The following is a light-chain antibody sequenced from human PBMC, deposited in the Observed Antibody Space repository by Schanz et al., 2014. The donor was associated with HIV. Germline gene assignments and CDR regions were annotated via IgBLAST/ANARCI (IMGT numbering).Light chain of an antibody. V-gene: IGLV1-44*01. Sequence: QSVLTQPPSASGTPGQRVTISCSGSTSNVGSRSVDWYQQFPGAAPKLLIYNTHLRPSGVTDRFSGSKSGTSASLTISGLQSGDEADYYCAAWDVLLNGPVFGGGTQLTV. CDR3: AAWDVLLNGPV. CDR1: TSNVGSRS. J-gene: IGLJ7*01. CDR2: NTH.